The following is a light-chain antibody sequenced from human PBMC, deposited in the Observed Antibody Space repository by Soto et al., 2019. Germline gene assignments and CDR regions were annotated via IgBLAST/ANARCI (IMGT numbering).Light chain of an antibody. CDR3: QQRSNWLWT. J-gene: IGKJ1*01. CDR2: DAS. V-gene: IGKV3-11*01. Sequence: EIVLTQSPATLSLSPGERATLSCRASQSVSSYLAWYQQKPGQAPRLLIYDASNRATGIPARFSGSGSGTDLTLTISSLEPEDFAVYYRQQRSNWLWTFGQGTKVDIK. CDR1: QSVSSY.